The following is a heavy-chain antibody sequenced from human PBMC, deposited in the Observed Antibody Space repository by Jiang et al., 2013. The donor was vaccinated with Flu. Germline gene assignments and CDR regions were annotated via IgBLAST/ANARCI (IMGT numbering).Heavy chain of an antibody. CDR2: VSGVHYVT. CDR1: GFTFSNYA. V-gene: IGHV3-23*01. D-gene: IGHD4-17*01. J-gene: IGHJ4*02. CDR3: ANDVDGDDGTWFDN. Sequence: VQLLESGGGLVQPGGSLILSCAASGFTFSNYAMSWVRQAPGKGLEWVSAVSGVHYVTYYADSVRGRFIITTDNSRNTLYLHMNSLRVEDTAIYYCANDVDGDDGTWFDNWGQGSLVTVSS.